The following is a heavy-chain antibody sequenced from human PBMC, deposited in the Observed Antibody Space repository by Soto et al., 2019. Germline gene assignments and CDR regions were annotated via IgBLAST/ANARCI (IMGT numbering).Heavy chain of an antibody. V-gene: IGHV4-39*01. CDR2: IYYSGST. CDR3: ATLWGQD. J-gene: IGHJ4*02. CDR1: GGSISSSSYY. Sequence: QLQLQESGPGLVKPSETLSLTCTVSGGSISSSSYYWGWIRQPPGKGLEWIGSIYYSGSTYYNPSLKRRVTLSVDTSKNQFSLKLSSVTAEDPAVYYCATLWGQDWGQGTLVTVSS. D-gene: IGHD3-10*01.